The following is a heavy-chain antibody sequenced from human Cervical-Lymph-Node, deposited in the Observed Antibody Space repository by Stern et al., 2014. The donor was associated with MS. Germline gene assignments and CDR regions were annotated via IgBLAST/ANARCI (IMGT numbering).Heavy chain of an antibody. Sequence: QLVQSGAEVKKPGASVKVSCKASGYTFTSYYMHWVRQAPGQGLEWMGIINPSGGSTSYAQKFQGRVTMTRDTSTSTVYMELSSLRSEDTAVYYCARVSGWRYYYYGMDVWGQGTTVTVSS. CDR3: ARVSGWRYYYYGMDV. V-gene: IGHV1-46*01. CDR2: INPSGGST. D-gene: IGHD6-19*01. CDR1: GYTFTSYY. J-gene: IGHJ6*02.